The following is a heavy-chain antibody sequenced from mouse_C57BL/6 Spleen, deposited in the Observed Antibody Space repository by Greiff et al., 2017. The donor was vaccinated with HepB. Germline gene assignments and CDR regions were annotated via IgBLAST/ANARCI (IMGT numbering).Heavy chain of an antibody. J-gene: IGHJ1*03. Sequence: QVQLQQSGAELVRPGTSVKLSCKASGYTFTGYWMHWVKQRPGQGLEWIGVIDPSDSYTNYNQKFKGKATLTVDTSSSTAYMQLSSLTSEDSAVFYLSRSSYWYFDVWGTGTTVTVSS. V-gene: IGHV1-59*01. CDR2: IDPSDSYT. CDR3: SRSSYWYFDV. D-gene: IGHD1-1*01. CDR1: GYTFTGYW.